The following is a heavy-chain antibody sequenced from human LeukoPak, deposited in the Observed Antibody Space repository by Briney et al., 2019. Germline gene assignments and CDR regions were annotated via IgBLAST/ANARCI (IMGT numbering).Heavy chain of an antibody. J-gene: IGHJ4*02. CDR2: IWYDGSNK. Sequence: QPGRSLRLSCAASGFTFSSYGMHWVRQAPGKGLEWVAVIWYDGSNKYYADSVKGRFTISRDNSKNTLYLQMNSLRADDTAVYYCARVGESYILTGYYLDYWGQGTLVTVSS. CDR3: ARVGESYILTGYYLDY. V-gene: IGHV3-33*01. CDR1: GFTFSSYG. D-gene: IGHD3-9*01.